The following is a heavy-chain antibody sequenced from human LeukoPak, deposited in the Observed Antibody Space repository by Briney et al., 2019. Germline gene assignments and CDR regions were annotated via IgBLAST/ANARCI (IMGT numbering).Heavy chain of an antibody. D-gene: IGHD4-17*01. CDR2: IIPILGIA. J-gene: IGHJ5*02. Sequence: GASVKVSCKASGGTFSSYAISWVRQAPGQGLEWMGRIIPILGIANYAQKFQGRVTITADKSTSTAYTELSSLRSEDTVVYYCARGYMTTVTTTWFDPWGQGTLVTVSS. V-gene: IGHV1-69*04. CDR1: GGTFSSYA. CDR3: ARGYMTTVTTTWFDP.